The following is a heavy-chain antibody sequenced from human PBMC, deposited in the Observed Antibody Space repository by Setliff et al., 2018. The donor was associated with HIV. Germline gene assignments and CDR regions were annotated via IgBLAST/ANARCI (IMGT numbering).Heavy chain of an antibody. Sequence: GASVKVSCKASGYTFTSYYMHWVRQAPGQGLEWMGIINPSGGSTSYAQKFQGRVTITADISTRTVYMELSSLTSEDTAIYYCARDHQTMLWLDYWGQGTLVTVSS. V-gene: IGHV1-46*01. J-gene: IGHJ4*02. CDR1: GYTFTSYY. CDR3: ARDHQTMLWLDY. D-gene: IGHD2-21*01. CDR2: INPSGGST.